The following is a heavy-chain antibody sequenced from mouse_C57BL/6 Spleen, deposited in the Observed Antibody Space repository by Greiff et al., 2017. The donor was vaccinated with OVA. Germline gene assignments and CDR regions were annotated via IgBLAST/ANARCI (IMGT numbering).Heavy chain of an antibody. D-gene: IGHD2-5*01. CDR3: ARSGYSNFYFDY. V-gene: IGHV1-76*01. J-gene: IGHJ2*01. CDR1: GYTFTDYY. Sequence: VKVVESGAELVRPGASVKLSCKASGYTFTDYYINWVKQRPGQGLEWIARIYPGSGNTYYNEKFKGKATLTAEKSSSTAYMQLSSLTSEDSAVYFCARSGYSNFYFDYWGQGTTLTVSS. CDR2: IYPGSGNT.